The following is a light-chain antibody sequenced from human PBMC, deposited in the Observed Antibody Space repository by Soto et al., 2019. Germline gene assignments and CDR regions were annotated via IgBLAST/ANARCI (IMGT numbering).Light chain of an antibody. CDR3: CSYAGSYIFV. Sequence: QSALTQPPSVSGSPGQSVTISCTGTSSDVGGYNYVSWYQQHPGKAPKLMIYDVSQRPSGVPDRFSGSKSGNTASLTISGLQAEDEADYYCCSYAGSYIFVFGTGTKLTVL. J-gene: IGLJ1*01. V-gene: IGLV2-11*01. CDR2: DVS. CDR1: SSDVGGYNY.